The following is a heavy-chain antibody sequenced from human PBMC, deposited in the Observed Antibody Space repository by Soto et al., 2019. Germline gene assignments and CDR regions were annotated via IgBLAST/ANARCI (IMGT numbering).Heavy chain of an antibody. V-gene: IGHV4-39*01. CDR3: ANPKIAFYNWFDP. Sequence: QLQLQESGPGLVKPSETLSLTCTVSGGSMSTSSYYWDWMRQPPGNGLEWFGSIYHSGTTYYNPSLKSRVTLSEDTSKNQFSLNLISVTAADTAVYYCANPKIAFYNWFDPWGQGTLVTVSS. CDR2: IYHSGTT. D-gene: IGHD3-3*02. CDR1: GGSMSTSSYY. J-gene: IGHJ5*02.